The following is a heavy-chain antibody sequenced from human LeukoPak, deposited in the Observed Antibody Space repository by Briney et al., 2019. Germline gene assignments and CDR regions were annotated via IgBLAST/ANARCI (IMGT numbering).Heavy chain of an antibody. J-gene: IGHJ6*03. V-gene: IGHV3-20*04. CDR3: ARVSPYYDILTGYFSAYYYYMDV. D-gene: IGHD3-9*01. Sequence: GGSLRLSCAASGFTFNNYAMTWVRQAPGKGLEWVSGINWNGGSTGYADSVKGRFTISRDNAKNSLYLQMNSLRAEDTALYYCARVSPYYDILTGYFSAYYYYMDVWGKGTTVTVSS. CDR2: INWNGGST. CDR1: GFTFNNYA.